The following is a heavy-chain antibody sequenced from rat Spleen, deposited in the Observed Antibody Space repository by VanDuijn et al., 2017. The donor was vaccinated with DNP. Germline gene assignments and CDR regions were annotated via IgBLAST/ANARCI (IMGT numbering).Heavy chain of an antibody. V-gene: IGHV3-1*01. D-gene: IGHD1-5*01. CDR1: GYSISRPY. CDR3: ARWYNYFDY. J-gene: IGHJ2*01. CDR2: ISYSGTT. Sequence: EVQLQESGPGLLKPSQSLSLTCSVTGYSISRPYWGWFRKFPGNKMEYIGHISYSGTTNYNPSLKSRISITRDTSKNQFFLQLNSVTTEDTATYYCARWYNYFDYWGQGVMVTVSS.